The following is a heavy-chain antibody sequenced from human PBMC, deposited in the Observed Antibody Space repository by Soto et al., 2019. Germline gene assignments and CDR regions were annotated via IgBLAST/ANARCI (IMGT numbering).Heavy chain of an antibody. V-gene: IGHV3-23*01. D-gene: IGHD2-2*01. CDR1: GFTFSSYA. Sequence: GGSLRLSFAASGFTFSSYAMSWVRQAPGEGLEWVSAISGSGGSTYYADSVKGRFTISRDNSKNTLYLQMNSLRAEDTAVYYCAKESEYQPLNWFGPWGQGTLVTVSS. CDR3: AKESEYQPLNWFGP. J-gene: IGHJ5*02. CDR2: ISGSGGST.